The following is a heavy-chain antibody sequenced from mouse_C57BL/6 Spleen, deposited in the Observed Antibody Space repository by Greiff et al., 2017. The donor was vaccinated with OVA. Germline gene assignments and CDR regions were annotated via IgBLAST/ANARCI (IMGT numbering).Heavy chain of an antibody. CDR2: INPNNGGT. D-gene: IGHD2-12*01. J-gene: IGHJ1*03. Sequence: VQLQQSGPELVKPGASVTIPCKASGYTFTDYNMDWVKQSHGKSLEWIGDINPNNGGTIYNQKFKGKATLTVDKSSSTAYMELRSLTSEDTAVYYCARRGRRNWYFDVWGTGTTVTVSS. V-gene: IGHV1-18*01. CDR1: GYTFTDYN. CDR3: ARRGRRNWYFDV.